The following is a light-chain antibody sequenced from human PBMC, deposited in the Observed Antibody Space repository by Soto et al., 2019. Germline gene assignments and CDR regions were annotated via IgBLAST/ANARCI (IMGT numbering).Light chain of an antibody. CDR3: KNYHSFPYS. CDR1: QSIGGW. V-gene: IGKV1-5*01. J-gene: IGKJ2*03. CDR2: DAS. Sequence: DIQLTQSPSTLSASVGDRVTISCRASQSIGGWLAWYQQKPGKAPRLLIFDASSVESGVPSRFSGRRSGTLFTPPISGLQPDVFAGYYCKNYHSFPYSLGQGTKLDIK.